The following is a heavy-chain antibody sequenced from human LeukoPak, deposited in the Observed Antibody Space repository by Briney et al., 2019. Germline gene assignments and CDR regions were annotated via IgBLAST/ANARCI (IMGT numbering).Heavy chain of an antibody. CDR3: ARKDYGDENWFDP. D-gene: IGHD4-17*01. CDR2: ISQNGDS. Sequence: SETLSLTCGVSGGSLSFYYWSWIRQSPGKGLEWIAEISQNGDSNYNMSLKSRVTISVDTSKNQFSLKLSSVTAADTAVYYCARKDYGDENWFDPWGQGTLVTVSS. J-gene: IGHJ5*02. CDR1: GGSLSFYY. V-gene: IGHV4-34*01.